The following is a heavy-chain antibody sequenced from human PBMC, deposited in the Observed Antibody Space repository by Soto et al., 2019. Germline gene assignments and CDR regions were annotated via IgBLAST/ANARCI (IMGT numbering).Heavy chain of an antibody. CDR1: GGTFSSYA. V-gene: IGHV1-69*01. CDR3: ARSLPSKCCSSTSCPGGYYGMDV. CDR2: ILPIFGTA. Sequence: QVQLVQSGAEVKKPGSSVKVSCKASGGTFSSYAISWVRQAPGQGLEWMGGILPIFGTANYEQKFQGRVMITADESTSTAYMELSSLRSEDTAVYYCARSLPSKCCSSTSCPGGYYGMDVWGQGTTVTVSS. J-gene: IGHJ6*02. D-gene: IGHD2-2*01.